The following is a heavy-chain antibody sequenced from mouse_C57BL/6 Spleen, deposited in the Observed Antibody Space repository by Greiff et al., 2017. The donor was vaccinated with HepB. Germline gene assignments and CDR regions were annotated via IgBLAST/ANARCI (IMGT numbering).Heavy chain of an antibody. V-gene: IGHV14-2*01. Sequence: EVQLQQSGAELVKPGASVKLSCTASGFNIKDYYMHWVKQRTEQGLEWIGRIDPEDGEPKYAPKFQGKATITADTSSNTAYLQISSLTSEDTAVYYCARYSNYFYWYFDVWGTGTTVTVSS. CDR1: GFNIKDYY. D-gene: IGHD2-5*01. J-gene: IGHJ1*03. CDR2: IDPEDGEP. CDR3: ARYSNYFYWYFDV.